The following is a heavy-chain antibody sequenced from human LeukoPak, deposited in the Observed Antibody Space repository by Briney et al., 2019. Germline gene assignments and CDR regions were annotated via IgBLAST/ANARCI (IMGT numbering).Heavy chain of an antibody. CDR2: IKSKTDGGTT. J-gene: IGHJ4*02. CDR1: GFTFSNTW. CDR3: TTDISTTGTARFDY. D-gene: IGHD1-1*01. V-gene: IGHV3-15*01. Sequence: TGGSLRLSCAASGFTFSNTWMSWGRQAPGKGLEWVGRIKSKTDGGTTDYAAPVKGRFTISRDDSKNTLYLQMNSLKTEDTAVYYCTTDISTTGTARFDYWGQGTLVTVSS.